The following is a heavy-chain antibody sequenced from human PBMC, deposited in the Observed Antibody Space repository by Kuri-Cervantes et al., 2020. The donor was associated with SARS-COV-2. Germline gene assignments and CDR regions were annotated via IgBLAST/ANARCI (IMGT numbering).Heavy chain of an antibody. J-gene: IGHJ3*02. CDR2: IYWDDDK. CDR3: ARVIRFLEWLPTYDAFDI. D-gene: IGHD3-3*01. Sequence: SGPTLVKPTQTLTLTCTFSGFSHSTSGVGVGWIRQPPGKALEWLALIYWDDDKRYGPSLKSRLTITKDTSKNQVVLTMTNMDPVDTATYYCARVIRFLEWLPTYDAFDIWGQGTMVTVSS. V-gene: IGHV2-5*05. CDR1: GFSHSTSGVG.